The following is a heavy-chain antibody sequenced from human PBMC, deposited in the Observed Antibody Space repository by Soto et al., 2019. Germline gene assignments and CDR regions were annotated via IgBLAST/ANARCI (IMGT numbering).Heavy chain of an antibody. CDR2: IYYSGST. J-gene: IGHJ4*02. CDR3: ARDLSSYSSSAYFDY. D-gene: IGHD6-13*01. Sequence: SETLSLTCTVSGGSISSYYWSWIRQPPGKGLEWIGYIYYSGSTNYNPSLKSRVTISVDTSKNQFSLKLSSVTAADTAVYYCARDLSSYSSSAYFDYWGQGTLVTVSS. V-gene: IGHV4-59*01. CDR1: GGSISSYY.